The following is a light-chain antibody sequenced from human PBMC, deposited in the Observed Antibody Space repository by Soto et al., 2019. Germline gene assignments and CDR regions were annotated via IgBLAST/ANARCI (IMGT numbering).Light chain of an antibody. CDR1: QSINSW. CDR2: DAS. CDR3: QQYNSFWT. Sequence: DIQMTQSPSTLSASVGDRVTITCRVSQSINSWLAWYQQKPGKAPKLLIYDASNLESGVPSRFSGSGSGTEFTLTISSLQPVDFATYYCQQYNSFWTFGQGTKVDIK. J-gene: IGKJ1*01. V-gene: IGKV1-5*01.